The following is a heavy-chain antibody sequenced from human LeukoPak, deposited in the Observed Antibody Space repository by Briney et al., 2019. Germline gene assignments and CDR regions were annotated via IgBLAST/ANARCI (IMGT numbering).Heavy chain of an antibody. CDR2: VYYSGST. J-gene: IGHJ4*02. CDR1: GGSISSGGYY. Sequence: SETLSLTCTVSGGSISSGGYYWSWIRQPPGKGLEWIGYVYYSGSTYYNPSLKSRVTISVDRSKNQFSLKLSSVTAADTAVYYCASRIAAAGMLGYWGQGTLVTVSS. D-gene: IGHD6-13*01. V-gene: IGHV4-30-2*01. CDR3: ASRIAAAGMLGY.